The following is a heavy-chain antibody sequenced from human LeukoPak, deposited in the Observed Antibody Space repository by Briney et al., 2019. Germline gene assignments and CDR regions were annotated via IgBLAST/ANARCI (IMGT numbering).Heavy chain of an antibody. CDR2: IGSAGDT. CDR3: ARGNIVTGYSY. D-gene: IGHD3-9*01. V-gene: IGHV3-13*01. J-gene: IGHJ4*02. Sequence: PGGSLPLSCVASGFTFSSYGMHWVRQATGEGLEWVSAIGSAGDTYYSGSVKGRSTISRENAKNSLSLQMNSLRAGDTAVYYCARGNIVTGYSYWGQGTLVTVSS. CDR1: GFTFSSYG.